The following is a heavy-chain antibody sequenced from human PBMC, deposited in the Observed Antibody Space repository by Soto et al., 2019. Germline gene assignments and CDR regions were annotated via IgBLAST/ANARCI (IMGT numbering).Heavy chain of an antibody. V-gene: IGHV4-4*07. CDR1: GASMNSYH. CDR2: IHSSGST. J-gene: IGHJ5*02. Sequence: SETLSLTCTVSGASMNSYHWSWIRQPAGKGLEWIGHIHSSGSTNYNPSLKSRVTMSVDTSKNQFSLRLMSLTAADTAIYYCARDQGVAAAGITWFDPWGQGSLVTVSS. CDR3: ARDQGVAAAGITWFDP. D-gene: IGHD6-13*01.